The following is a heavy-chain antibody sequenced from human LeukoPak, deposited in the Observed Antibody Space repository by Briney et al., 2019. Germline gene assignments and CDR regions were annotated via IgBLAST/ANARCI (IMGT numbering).Heavy chain of an antibody. CDR1: GGSISSHY. CDR3: ASLQGMYNWFDP. J-gene: IGHJ5*02. Sequence: SEALSLTCTVSGGSISSHYWSWIRQPPGKGLEWIGYIYYSGSTNYNPSLKSRVTISVDTSKNQFSLKLSSVTAADTAVYYCASLQGMYNWFDPWGQGTLVTVSS. CDR2: IYYSGST. V-gene: IGHV4-59*11.